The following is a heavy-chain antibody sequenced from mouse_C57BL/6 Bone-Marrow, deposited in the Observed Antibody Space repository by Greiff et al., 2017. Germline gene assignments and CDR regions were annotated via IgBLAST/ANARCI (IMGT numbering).Heavy chain of an antibody. J-gene: IGHJ2*01. V-gene: IGHV14-4*01. Sequence: VQLKESGAELVRPGASVKLSCTASGFNIKDDYMHWVKQRPEQGLEWIGWIDPENGDTEYASKFQGKATITADTSSNTAYLQLSSLTSEDTAVYYCTPLYYYGSSYDYGGQGTTLTVSS. D-gene: IGHD1-1*01. CDR1: GFNIKDDY. CDR3: TPLYYYGSSYDY. CDR2: IDPENGDT.